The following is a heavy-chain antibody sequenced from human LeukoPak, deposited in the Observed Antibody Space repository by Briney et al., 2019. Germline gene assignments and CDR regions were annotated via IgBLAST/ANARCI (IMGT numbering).Heavy chain of an antibody. Sequence: GGSLRLSCAASGFSFSDYYMDWVRQAPGKGLEWVGRIRNRAQSYATEYAASVKGRFTISRDDSKNSVYLQMNRLKIEDAAVYFRARISSSGSTHLDYWGQGTLVTVSS. D-gene: IGHD3-22*01. CDR3: ARISSSGSTHLDY. J-gene: IGHJ4*02. V-gene: IGHV3-72*01. CDR1: GFSFSDYY. CDR2: IRNRAQSYAT.